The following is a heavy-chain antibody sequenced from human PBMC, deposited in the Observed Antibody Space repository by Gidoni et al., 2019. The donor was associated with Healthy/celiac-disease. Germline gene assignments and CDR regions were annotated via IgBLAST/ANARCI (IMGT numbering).Heavy chain of an antibody. J-gene: IGHJ2*01. CDR1: GFTFSSYA. CDR3: VKAYNQLWYFDL. D-gene: IGHD2-2*01. Sequence: EVQLVESGGGLVQPGGSLRLSRSAPGFTFSSYAMHWVRQAPGKGLEYVSAISSNGGSTYYADSVKGRFTISRDNSKNTLYLQMSSLRAEDTAVYYCVKAYNQLWYFDLWGRGTLVTVSS. CDR2: ISSNGGST. V-gene: IGHV3-64D*06.